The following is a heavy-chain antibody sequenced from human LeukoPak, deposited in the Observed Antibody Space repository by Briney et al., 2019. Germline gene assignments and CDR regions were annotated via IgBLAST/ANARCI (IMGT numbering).Heavy chain of an antibody. V-gene: IGHV3-7*01. Sequence: SLRLSCTPSGVTSCEYAMSWGRQAPGKGLEWVGNIKQDGEEKNYMRSVRGGFTISRENAKNSMYLQMNSLRAEDTAVYYCTRDVYSNSSGGIDYWGQGTLVTVSS. J-gene: IGHJ4*02. CDR3: TRDVYSNSSGGIDY. D-gene: IGHD6-6*01. CDR2: IKQDGEEK. CDR1: GVTSCEYA.